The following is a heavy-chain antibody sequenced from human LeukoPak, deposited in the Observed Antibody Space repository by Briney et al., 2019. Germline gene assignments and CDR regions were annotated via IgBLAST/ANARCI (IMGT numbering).Heavy chain of an antibody. CDR2: ISSGSSYI. J-gene: IGHJ5*02. V-gene: IGHV3-21*01. Sequence: GGSLRFSCAASGFTFSSFSMNWVRQAPGKGLEWVSSISSGSSYIYYADSVKGRFTISRDNAKNSLYLQMNSLRAEDTAVYYCARPPFEYSSSSGWFDPWGQGTLVTVSS. CDR1: GFTFSSFS. CDR3: ARPPFEYSSSSGWFDP. D-gene: IGHD6-6*01.